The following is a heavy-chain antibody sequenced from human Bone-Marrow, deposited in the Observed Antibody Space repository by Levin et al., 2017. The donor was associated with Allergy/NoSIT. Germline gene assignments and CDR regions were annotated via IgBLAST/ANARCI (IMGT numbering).Heavy chain of an antibody. Sequence: SQTLSLTCTVSGGSISSYYWSWIRQPAGKGLEWIGRIYTSGSTNYNPSLKSRVTMSVDTSKNQFSLKLSSVTAADTAVYYCAREDVIFGVVIPNIYGMDGWGQGTTVTVSS. V-gene: IGHV4-4*07. CDR2: IYTSGST. J-gene: IGHJ6*02. CDR1: GGSISSYY. D-gene: IGHD3-3*01. CDR3: AREDVIFGVVIPNIYGMDG.